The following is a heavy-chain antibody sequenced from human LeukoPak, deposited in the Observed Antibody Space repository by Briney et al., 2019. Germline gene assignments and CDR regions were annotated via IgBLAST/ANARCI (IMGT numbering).Heavy chain of an antibody. CDR3: ARPPPRYYDSSGYDY. CDR1: GFTFSSYW. V-gene: IGHV3-7*01. D-gene: IGHD3-22*01. CDR2: IKQDGSEK. Sequence: PGGSLRLSCAASGFTFSSYWMSWVRQAPGKGLEWVANIKQDGSEKYYVDSVKGRFTISRDNAKNSLYLQMNSLRAEDTAVYYCARPPPRYYDSSGYDYWGQGTLVTVSS. J-gene: IGHJ4*02.